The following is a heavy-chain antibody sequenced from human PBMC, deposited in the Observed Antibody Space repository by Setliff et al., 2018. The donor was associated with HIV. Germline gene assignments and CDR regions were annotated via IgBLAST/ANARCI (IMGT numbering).Heavy chain of an antibody. Sequence: LSLPCSVSGDSITSTTWWTWVRQPPGKGLEWIGEIYHSGSTNYSPSLNSRVTISLDKSKNQFSLKLTSVNAADTAGYYCARGDGEASFDIWGRGPMVTVSS. D-gene: IGHD3-10*01. CDR3: ARGDGEASFDI. CDR1: GDSITSTTW. V-gene: IGHV4-4*02. CDR2: IYHSGST. J-gene: IGHJ3*02.